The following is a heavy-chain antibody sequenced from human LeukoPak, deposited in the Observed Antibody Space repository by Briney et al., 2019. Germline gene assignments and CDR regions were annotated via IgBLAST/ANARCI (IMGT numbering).Heavy chain of an antibody. J-gene: IGHJ4*02. CDR1: SGSISSYY. CDR3: ARGLGIIGPRKKD. Sequence: SETLSLTCTVSSGSISSYYWSWIRQPPGKGLEWIGYIYYSGSTNYNPSLKSRVTISVDTSKNQFSLKLSSVTAADTAVYYCARGLGIIGPRKKDWGQGTLVTVSS. D-gene: IGHD1-14*01. V-gene: IGHV4-59*01. CDR2: IYYSGST.